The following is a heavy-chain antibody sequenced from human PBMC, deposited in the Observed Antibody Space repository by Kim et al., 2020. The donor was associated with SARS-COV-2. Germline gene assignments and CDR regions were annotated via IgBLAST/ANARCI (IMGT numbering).Heavy chain of an antibody. Sequence: ASVKVSCKASGYTFTSYYMHWVRQAPGQGLEWMGIINPSGGSTSYAQKFQGRVTMTRDTSTSTVYMELSSLRSEDTAVYYCARVLHCSSTSCYGGYYYYGMDVWGQGTTVTVSS. CDR3: ARVLHCSSTSCYGGYYYYGMDV. V-gene: IGHV1-46*01. D-gene: IGHD2-2*01. CDR1: GYTFTSYY. J-gene: IGHJ6*02. CDR2: INPSGGST.